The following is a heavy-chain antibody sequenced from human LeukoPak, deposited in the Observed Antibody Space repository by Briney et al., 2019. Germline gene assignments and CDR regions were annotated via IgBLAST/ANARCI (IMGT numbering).Heavy chain of an antibody. D-gene: IGHD5-18*01. Sequence: SGGSLRLSCAASGFTFSSYGMHWVGQAPGKGLEWVAVIWYDGSNKYYADSVKGRFTISRDNSKNTLYLKMNSLRAEDTAVYYCARDVDTAMDDYYYYGMDVWGQGTTVTVSS. CDR3: ARDVDTAMDDYYYYGMDV. CDR2: IWYDGSNK. CDR1: GFTFSSYG. V-gene: IGHV3-33*01. J-gene: IGHJ6*02.